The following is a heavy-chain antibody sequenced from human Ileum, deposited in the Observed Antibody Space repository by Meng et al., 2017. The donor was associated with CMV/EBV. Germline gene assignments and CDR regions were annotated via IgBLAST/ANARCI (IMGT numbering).Heavy chain of an antibody. Sequence: QLHLQDSGPRRLQPSETLSPTCTVTGGSLTSYYWTWIRQPAGKGLEWIGRIHPTGTTDDNPSLRSRVSMSLDKSKNQFSLKLTSVTAADTAVYYRARAAARGVPVDLWGQGTLVTVSS. CDR3: ARAAARGVPVDL. CDR2: IHPTGTT. V-gene: IGHV4-4*07. J-gene: IGHJ5*02. CDR1: GGSLTSYY. D-gene: IGHD3-10*01.